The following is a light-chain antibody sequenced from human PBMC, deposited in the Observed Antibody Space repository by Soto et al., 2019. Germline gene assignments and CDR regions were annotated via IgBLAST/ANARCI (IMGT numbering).Light chain of an antibody. V-gene: IGKV3-11*01. Sequence: EIVLTQSPATLSSSPGERATLSCGASQTVSSKLAWYQHKPGQAPRLLIYDTSNRATGIPARFSGSGSGTDFTLTISSLEPEDFAVYYCHQRKSWPRTFGQGTKV. CDR3: HQRKSWPRT. CDR1: QTVSSK. CDR2: DTS. J-gene: IGKJ1*01.